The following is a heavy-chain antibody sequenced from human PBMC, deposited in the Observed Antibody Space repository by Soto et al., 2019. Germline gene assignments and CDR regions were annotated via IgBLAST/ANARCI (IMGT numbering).Heavy chain of an antibody. CDR3: ARGLHYDFWSGFWFDP. J-gene: IGHJ5*02. CDR1: GYNFTSYG. V-gene: IGHV1-18*04. Sequence: GASVNVACKASGYNFTSYGISSVRQAPGQGLEWMGWISAYNGNTNYAQKLQGRVTMNTDTPTSTAYMELRSLRSDDTAVYYCARGLHYDFWSGFWFDPWGQGTLDTVTS. CDR2: ISAYNGNT. D-gene: IGHD3-3*01.